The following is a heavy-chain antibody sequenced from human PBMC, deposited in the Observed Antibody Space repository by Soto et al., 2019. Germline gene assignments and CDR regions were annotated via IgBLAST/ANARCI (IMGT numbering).Heavy chain of an antibody. Sequence: QVQLVQSGPEVKKPGASVTVSCKTSGYTFTDHGIYWVRQAPGQGLEWVGWVSSYNGNTNYADNLQDRVIMTTDASTSTAYMELRGLRSDDTAVYYCAREVEGSYSPADFWGQGTTVTVSS. J-gene: IGHJ4*02. V-gene: IGHV1-18*01. CDR1: GYTFTDHG. D-gene: IGHD3-10*01. CDR2: VSSYNGNT. CDR3: AREVEGSYSPADF.